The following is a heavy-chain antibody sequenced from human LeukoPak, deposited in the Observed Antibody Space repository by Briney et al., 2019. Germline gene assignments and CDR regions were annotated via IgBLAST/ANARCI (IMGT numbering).Heavy chain of an antibody. CDR2: ISSSGVGT. Sequence: GGSLRLSCAASGFNFFTYWVSWVRQAPGQGLEWVSAISSSGVGTYYADSVKGRFTISRDNSKNTVHLQMSSLRAEDTALYYCARHVGRRRGVDYWGQGTLVTVSS. J-gene: IGHJ4*02. CDR3: ARHVGRRRGVDY. V-gene: IGHV3-23*01. CDR1: GFNFFTYW. D-gene: IGHD3-10*01.